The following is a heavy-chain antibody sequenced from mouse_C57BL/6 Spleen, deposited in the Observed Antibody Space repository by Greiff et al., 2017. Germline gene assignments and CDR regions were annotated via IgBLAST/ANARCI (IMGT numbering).Heavy chain of an antibody. V-gene: IGHV1-82*01. CDR1: GYAFSSSW. Sequence: QVQLQQSGPELVKPGASVKISCKASGYAFSSSWMNWVKQRPGKGLEWIGRIYPGDGDTNYNGKFKGKATLTADKSSSTAYMQLSSLTSEDSAVYFCANYYGSSYGYFDYWGQGTTRTVSS. D-gene: IGHD1-1*01. CDR3: ANYYGSSYGYFDY. J-gene: IGHJ2*01. CDR2: IYPGDGDT.